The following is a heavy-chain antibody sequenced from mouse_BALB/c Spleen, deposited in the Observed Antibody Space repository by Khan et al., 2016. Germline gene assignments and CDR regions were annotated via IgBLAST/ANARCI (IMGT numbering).Heavy chain of an antibody. D-gene: IGHD3-2*01. V-gene: IGHV2-9*02. CDR2: IWAGGST. Sequence: VQLQESGPGLVAPSQSLSITCTVSGFSLTSYGVHWVRQPPGKGLEWLGVIWAGGSTNYNSALMSRLSISKDNSKSQVFLKMNSLQTDDTAMYYYATVRQLGLRRDWFAYWGQGTLVTVSA. CDR3: ATVRQLGLRRDWFAY. J-gene: IGHJ3*01. CDR1: GFSLTSYG.